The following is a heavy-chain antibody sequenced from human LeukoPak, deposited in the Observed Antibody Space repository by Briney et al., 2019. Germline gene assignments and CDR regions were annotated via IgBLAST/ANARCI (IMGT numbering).Heavy chain of an antibody. CDR1: GGTFSSYA. CDR2: IIPIFGTA. J-gene: IGHJ4*02. CDR3: ARSLGGAGTFDY. Sequence: SVKVSCKASGGTFSSYAISWVRQAPGQGLEWMGGIIPIFGTANYAQKFQGRVTITADESTSTAYMELSSLRSEDTAVYYCARSLGGAGTFDYWGQGTLVTVSS. D-gene: IGHD6-19*01. V-gene: IGHV1-69*13.